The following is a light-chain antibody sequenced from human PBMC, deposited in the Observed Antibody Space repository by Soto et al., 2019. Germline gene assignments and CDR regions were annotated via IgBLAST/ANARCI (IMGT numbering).Light chain of an antibody. V-gene: IGKV3-20*01. CDR2: GAS. CDR3: QQYGSSPLYT. CDR1: QSVSSSY. J-gene: IGKJ2*01. Sequence: EIVVTQSPGTLSLSPGERATLSCRASQSVSSSYLAWYQQKPGQAPTLLIYGASIRATGIPDRFSGSGSGTDFTLTISRLEPEDFAVYYCQQYGSSPLYTFGQGTKLEIK.